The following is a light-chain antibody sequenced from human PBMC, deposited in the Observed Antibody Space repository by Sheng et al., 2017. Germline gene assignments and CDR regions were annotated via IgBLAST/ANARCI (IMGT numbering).Light chain of an antibody. V-gene: IGLV1-47*01. CDR2: SSS. CDR3: ASWDDSLSGWV. CDR1: SSNIGRHS. J-gene: IGLJ3*02. Sequence: QSVLTQAPSASGTPGQRVAISCSGSSSNIGRHSVYWYQRLPGTAPKLLIYSSSQRPLGVPDRFSASRSGTSASLAISGLRSEDEADYHCASWDDSLSGWVFGGGTKLTV.